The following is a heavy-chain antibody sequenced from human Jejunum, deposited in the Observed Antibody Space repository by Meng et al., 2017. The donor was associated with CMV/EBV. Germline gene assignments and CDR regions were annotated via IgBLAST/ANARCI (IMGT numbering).Heavy chain of an antibody. V-gene: IGHV4-39*01. Sequence: GSVSSTVYSWGWVRQPPGKGLEWIGTFFYSGSTQYSPSLKSRVTISVDTSQNQFSLKVRSVTAADTAVYYCARLYDTSGYSNWYFDLWGRGTLVTVSS. D-gene: IGHD3-22*01. CDR1: GSVSSTVYS. CDR3: ARLYDTSGYSNWYFDL. J-gene: IGHJ2*01. CDR2: FFYSGST.